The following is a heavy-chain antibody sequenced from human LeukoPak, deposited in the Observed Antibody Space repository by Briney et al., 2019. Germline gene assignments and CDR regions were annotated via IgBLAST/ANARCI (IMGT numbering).Heavy chain of an antibody. V-gene: IGHV3-11*04. J-gene: IGHJ6*03. CDR2: ISSSGSTI. D-gene: IGHD3-3*01. CDR1: GFTFSDYY. Sequence: PGGSLRLSCAASGFTFSDYYMSWIRQAPGKGLEWVSYISSSGSTIYYADSVKGRFTISRDNAKNSLYLQMNRLRAEDTAVYYCAGSTYYDFWSGYHYMDVWGKGTTVTVSS. CDR3: AGSTYYDFWSGYHYMDV.